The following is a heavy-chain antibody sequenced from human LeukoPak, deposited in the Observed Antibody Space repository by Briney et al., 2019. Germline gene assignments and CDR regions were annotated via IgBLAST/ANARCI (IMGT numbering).Heavy chain of an antibody. CDR3: SGSYVYYYYYYMDV. D-gene: IGHD1-26*01. V-gene: IGHV4-39*07. CDR1: GGSISSSSYY. J-gene: IGHJ6*03. CDR2: IYHSGST. Sequence: PSETLSLTCTVSGGSISSSSYYWGWIRQPPGKGLEWIGSIYHSGSTYYNPSLKSRVTISVDTSKNQFSLKLSSVTAADTAVYYCSGSYVYYYYYYMDVWGKGTTVTISS.